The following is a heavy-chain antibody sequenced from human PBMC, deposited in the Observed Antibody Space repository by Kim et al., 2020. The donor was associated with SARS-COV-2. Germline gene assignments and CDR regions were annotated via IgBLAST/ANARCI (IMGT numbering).Heavy chain of an antibody. V-gene: IGHV3-11*01. D-gene: IGHD3-16*02. J-gene: IGHJ4*02. CDR3: ARDRDIWGRFRLAS. CDR2: ITGNGINT. CDR1: GFTFSDYW. Sequence: GGSLRLSCKASGFTFSDYWMSWIRQATGRGLEWISYITGNGINTFHAESVKGRFTISRNNFKNMLYLQMDSMRVDDTAIYYCARDRDIWGRFRLASWGQGTLDAVSP.